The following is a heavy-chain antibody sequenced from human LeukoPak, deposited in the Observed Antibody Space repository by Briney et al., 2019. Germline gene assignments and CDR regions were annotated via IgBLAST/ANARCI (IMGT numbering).Heavy chain of an antibody. J-gene: IGHJ4*02. D-gene: IGHD1-26*01. Sequence: GRSLRLSCVASGFTFKNYVMNWVRQAPGKGLEWLATIYGSGVSISYADSVKGRFTISRDNSNNTLYLQMNSLRAEDTAMYYCAKDLGWELPAEAYWGQGILVTVSS. CDR3: AKDLGWELPAEAY. CDR1: GFTFKNYV. CDR2: IYGSGVSI. V-gene: IGHV3-23*01.